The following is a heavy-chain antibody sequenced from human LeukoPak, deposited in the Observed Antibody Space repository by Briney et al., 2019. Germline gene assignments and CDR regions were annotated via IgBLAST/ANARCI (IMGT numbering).Heavy chain of an antibody. CDR2: MSGDATST. J-gene: IGHJ4*02. V-gene: IGHV3-23*01. CDR1: GFTFSSFA. D-gene: IGHD3-22*01. Sequence: PGGSLRLSCAASGFTFSSFAMNWVRQAPGKGLEWVSTMSGDATSTYYADSVKGRFTISRDNSKNTLYLQMSSLRAEDTAVYYCAKGGYYDTRSYYAFDYWGQGTLVTVSS. CDR3: AKGGYYDTRSYYAFDY.